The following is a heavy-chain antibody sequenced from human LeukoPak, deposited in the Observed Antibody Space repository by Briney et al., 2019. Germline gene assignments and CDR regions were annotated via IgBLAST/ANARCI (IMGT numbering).Heavy chain of an antibody. CDR1: GFTFSDYY. CDR3: ARGRGRWLMQYGVFDY. V-gene: IGHV3-11*04. D-gene: IGHD6-19*01. J-gene: IGHJ4*02. Sequence: GGSLRLSCAASGFTFSDYYMSWIRQAPGKGLEWVSYISSSGSTIYYADSVKGRITISRDNAKNSLYLQMNSLRAEDTAVYYCARGRGRWLMQYGVFDYWGQGTLVTVSS. CDR2: ISSSGSTI.